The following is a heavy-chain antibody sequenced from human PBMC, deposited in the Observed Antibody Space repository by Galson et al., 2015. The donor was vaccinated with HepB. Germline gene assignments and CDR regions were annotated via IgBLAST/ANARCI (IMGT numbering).Heavy chain of an antibody. CDR1: GFTFSSYW. Sequence: SLRLSCAASGFTFSSYWMHWVRQAPGKGLVWVSRINSDGSSTSYADSVKGRFTISRDNAKNTLYLQMNSLRAEDTAVYYCARGPDLLPGRFSYYYYYMDVWGKGTTVTVSS. J-gene: IGHJ6*03. V-gene: IGHV3-74*01. CDR3: ARGPDLLPGRFSYYYYYMDV. D-gene: IGHD1-26*01. CDR2: INSDGSST.